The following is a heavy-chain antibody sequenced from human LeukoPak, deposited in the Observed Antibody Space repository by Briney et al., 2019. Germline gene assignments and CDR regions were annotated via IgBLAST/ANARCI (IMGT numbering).Heavy chain of an antibody. CDR2: DYYSGSS. CDR3: ARDLKLDGSSGYYAFDI. Sequence: PSETLSLTCTVSGGSITDYYWGWIRQPPGKGLEWIGYDYYSGSSNYNPSLKSRVTISVDTSKNQFSLKMSSVTAADTAVYYCARDLKLDGSSGYYAFDIWGQGTMVTVSS. CDR1: GGSITDYY. V-gene: IGHV4-59*01. D-gene: IGHD3-22*01. J-gene: IGHJ3*02.